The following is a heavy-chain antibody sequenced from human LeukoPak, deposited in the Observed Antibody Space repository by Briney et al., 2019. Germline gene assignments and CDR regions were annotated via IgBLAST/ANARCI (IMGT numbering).Heavy chain of an antibody. V-gene: IGHV1-24*01. J-gene: IGHJ6*02. CDR2: FDPEDGET. Sequence: GASVKVSCKVSGYTLTESSMHWVRQAPGKGLEWMGGFDPEDGETIYAQKFQGRVTMTEDTSTDTAYMELSSLRSEDTAVYYCATIVRYCSSTSCLDVWGQGTTVTVPS. CDR3: ATIVRYCSSTSCLDV. CDR1: GYTLTESS. D-gene: IGHD2-2*01.